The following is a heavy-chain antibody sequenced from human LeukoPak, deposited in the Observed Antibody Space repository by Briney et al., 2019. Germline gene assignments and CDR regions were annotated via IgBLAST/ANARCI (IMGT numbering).Heavy chain of an antibody. CDR1: GFTFSSYA. J-gene: IGHJ4*02. CDR3: AKAYDYDFWSGILDY. Sequence: GGSLRLSCAASGFTFSSYAMSWVRQAPGKGLEWVSAISGSGGSTYYADSVKGRFTISRDNSKNTLYLQMNSLRAEDTAVYYCAKAYDYDFWSGILDYWGRGTLVTVSS. V-gene: IGHV3-23*01. CDR2: ISGSGGST. D-gene: IGHD3-3*01.